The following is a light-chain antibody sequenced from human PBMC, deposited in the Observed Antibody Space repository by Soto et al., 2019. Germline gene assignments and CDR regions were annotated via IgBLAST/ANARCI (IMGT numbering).Light chain of an antibody. CDR1: QSISRG. V-gene: IGKV1-5*01. CDR2: AAS. J-gene: IGKJ1*01. Sequence: DIQMTQSPPTLSASVGDRVTITCRASQSISRGLAWHQQKAGEAPKLLIYAASTLVSGVPSRFSGSGSGTEFTHTISSLPHYDCAAYYCQQYNPGTFGQGTKVEIK. CDR3: QQYNPGT.